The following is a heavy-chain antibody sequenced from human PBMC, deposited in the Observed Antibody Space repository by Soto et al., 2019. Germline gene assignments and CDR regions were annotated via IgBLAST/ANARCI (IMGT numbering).Heavy chain of an antibody. CDR2: ISPSGTT. CDR3: ARAPKVSGSSQNRPDF. Sequence: PSETLSLNGSLSRWSLSGYYWSWIRQPPGKGLEWIGEISPSGTTNYSPSLKSRVSISVDTSKNQFSLNLTSLTAADTAVYYCARAPKVSGSSQNRPDFWGQGALVTVSS. J-gene: IGHJ4*02. V-gene: IGHV4-34*01. D-gene: IGHD6-6*01. CDR1: RWSLSGYY.